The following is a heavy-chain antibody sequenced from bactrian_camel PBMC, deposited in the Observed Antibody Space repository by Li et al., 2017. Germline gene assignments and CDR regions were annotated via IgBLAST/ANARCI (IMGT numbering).Heavy chain of an antibody. CDR1: GYTLSSYC. V-gene: IGHV3S28*01. J-gene: IGHJ4*01. CDR2: IFSRGTTT. CDR3: AAKRSQTSLYCNTGRMVGSYAY. Sequence: VQAGGSLRLSCVASGYTLSSYCMGWFRQAPGKEREGVAAIFSRGTTTYLADSVKGRFASSQDNAKNVMSLEMNDLKPDDTAMYYCAAKRSQTSLYCNTGRMVGSYAYWGQGTQVTVS. D-gene: IGHD1*01.